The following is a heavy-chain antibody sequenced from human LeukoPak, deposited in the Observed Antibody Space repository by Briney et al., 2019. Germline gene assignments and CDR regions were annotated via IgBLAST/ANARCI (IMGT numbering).Heavy chain of an antibody. V-gene: IGHV3-21*01. CDR2: ISSSSSYM. D-gene: IGHD6-13*01. CDR1: GFTFSSYT. Sequence: GGSLRLSCAASGFTFSSYTMNWVRQAPGKGLEWVSSISSSSSYMYYADSVKGRFTISRDNAKNSLYLQMNSLRAEDTAVYYCASAGLVYSSGWYLETPFDYWGQGALVTVSS. CDR3: ASAGLVYSSGWYLETPFDY. J-gene: IGHJ4*02.